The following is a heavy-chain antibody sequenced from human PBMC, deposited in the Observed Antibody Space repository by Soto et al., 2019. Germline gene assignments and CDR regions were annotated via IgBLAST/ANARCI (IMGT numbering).Heavy chain of an antibody. CDR2: ISYDGSNK. CDR3: AKGVDTAMPSRFDY. V-gene: IGHV3-30*18. D-gene: IGHD5-18*01. CDR1: GFTFSSYG. Sequence: PGGSLRLSCAASGFTFSSYGMHWVRQAPGKGLEWVAVISYDGSNKYYADSVKGRFTISRDNSKNTLYLQMNSLRAEDTAVYYCAKGVDTAMPSRFDYWGQGTLVTVSS. J-gene: IGHJ4*02.